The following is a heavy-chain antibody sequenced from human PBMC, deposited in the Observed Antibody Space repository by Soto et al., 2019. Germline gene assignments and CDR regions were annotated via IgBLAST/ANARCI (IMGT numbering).Heavy chain of an antibody. D-gene: IGHD6-19*01. CDR2: LYWDDDK. CDR3: ARSYNSAWYFYY. Sequence: QITLKESGPTLVKPTQTLTVTCTFSGFSLSTDGVGVGWIHQPPGKALEWLALLYWDDDKRYSPSLKSRLTVTRDTSKNQVVLTMTNMDPVDTATYNCARSYNSAWYFYYWGQGTLVTFS. J-gene: IGHJ4*02. CDR1: GFSLSTDGVG. V-gene: IGHV2-5*02.